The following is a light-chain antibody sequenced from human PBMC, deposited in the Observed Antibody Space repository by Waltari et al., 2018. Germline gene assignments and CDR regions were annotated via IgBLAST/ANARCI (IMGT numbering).Light chain of an antibody. J-gene: IGKJ4*01. V-gene: IGKV1-5*03. Sequence: DIQLTQSPSTLPASVGDRVTITCRASQSVSTWLAWYQQKPGKAPKLLIYRACILESGVPSRFSGSGSGTEFTLTISSLQPEDFATYFCQHYNSYPLTFGGGTKVDI. CDR3: QHYNSYPLT. CDR1: QSVSTW. CDR2: RAC.